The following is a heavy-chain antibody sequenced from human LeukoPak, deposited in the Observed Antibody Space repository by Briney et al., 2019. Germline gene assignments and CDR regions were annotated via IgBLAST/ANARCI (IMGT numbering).Heavy chain of an antibody. CDR3: ARWDCSSGTCYYLDY. D-gene: IGHD2-15*01. V-gene: IGHV4-59*01. Sequence: PSETLSLTCTVSGGSISSYYWSWIRQPPGKGLEWIGYIYYSGSTNYNPSLKSRVTISVDTSKNQLSLKLHFLTAADTAVYYCARWDCSSGTCYYLDYWGQGTLVIVSS. J-gene: IGHJ4*02. CDR1: GGSISSYY. CDR2: IYYSGST.